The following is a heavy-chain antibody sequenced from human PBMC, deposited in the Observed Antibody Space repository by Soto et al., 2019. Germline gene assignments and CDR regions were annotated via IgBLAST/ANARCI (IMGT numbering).Heavy chain of an antibody. CDR2: INPNSGGT. J-gene: IGHJ4*02. V-gene: IGHV1-2*04. CDR1: GNTYTGYY. Sequence: GASVMPSCEAPGNTYTGYYLHWLRPAPGQENEWMGWINPNSGGTNYAQKFQGWVTMTRDTSISTAYMEQIRLRSDDTAVYYFVSQRYGGHYGPFDFWGQGTLVTVSS. CDR3: VSQRYGGHYGPFDF. D-gene: IGHD4-17*01.